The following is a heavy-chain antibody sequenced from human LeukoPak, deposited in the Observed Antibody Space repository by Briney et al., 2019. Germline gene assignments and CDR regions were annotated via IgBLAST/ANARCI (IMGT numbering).Heavy chain of an antibody. D-gene: IGHD3-22*01. Sequence: SETLSLTCTVSGGSICSSSYYWGWIRQPPGKGLEWIGSIYYSGSAYYNPSLKSRVTISVDTSKNQFSLNLSAVTVADTAVYYCARLYYDSSGYYQICYFDYWGQGTLVTVSS. V-gene: IGHV4-39*01. CDR1: GGSICSSSYY. CDR2: IYYSGSA. J-gene: IGHJ4*02. CDR3: ARLYYDSSGYYQICYFDY.